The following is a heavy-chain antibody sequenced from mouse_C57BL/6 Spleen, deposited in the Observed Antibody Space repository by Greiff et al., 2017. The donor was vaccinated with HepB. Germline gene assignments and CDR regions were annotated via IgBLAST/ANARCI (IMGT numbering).Heavy chain of an antibody. CDR2: IYPGDGDT. CDR1: GYAFSSSW. J-gene: IGHJ1*03. D-gene: IGHD1-1*01. Sequence: VQLQQSGPELVKPGASVKISCKASGYAFSSSWMNWVKQRPGKGLEWIGRIYPGDGDTNYNGKFKGKATLTADKSSSTAYMQLSSLTSEDSAVYFCARSPYYYGSSHWYFDVWGTGTTVTVSS. CDR3: ARSPYYYGSSHWYFDV. V-gene: IGHV1-82*01.